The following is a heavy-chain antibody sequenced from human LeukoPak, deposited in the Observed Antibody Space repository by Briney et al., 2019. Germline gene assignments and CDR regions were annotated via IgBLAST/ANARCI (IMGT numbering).Heavy chain of an antibody. Sequence: ASVKVSCKASDYTFTSYGISWVRQAPGQGLEWMGWISAYNGNTNYAQKLQGRVTMTTDTSTSTAYMELRSLRSDDTAVYYCARVKYCSGGSCYFAVDYWGQGTLVTVSS. D-gene: IGHD2-15*01. CDR2: ISAYNGNT. J-gene: IGHJ4*02. V-gene: IGHV1-18*01. CDR1: DYTFTSYG. CDR3: ARVKYCSGGSCYFAVDY.